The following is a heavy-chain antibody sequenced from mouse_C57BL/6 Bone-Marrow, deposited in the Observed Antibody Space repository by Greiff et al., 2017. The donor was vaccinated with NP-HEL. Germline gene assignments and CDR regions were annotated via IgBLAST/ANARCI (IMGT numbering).Heavy chain of an antibody. CDR1: GFTFSSYA. V-gene: IGHV5-4*01. CDR2: ISDGGSYT. J-gene: IGHJ2*01. D-gene: IGHD2-3*01. CDR3: ARLAYDGYFY. Sequence: VQLKESGGGLVKPGGSLKLSCAASGFTFSSYAMSWVRQTPEKRLEWVATISDGGSYTYYPDNVKGRFTISRDNAKNNLYLQMSHLKSEDTAMYYCARLAYDGYFYWGQGTTLTVSS.